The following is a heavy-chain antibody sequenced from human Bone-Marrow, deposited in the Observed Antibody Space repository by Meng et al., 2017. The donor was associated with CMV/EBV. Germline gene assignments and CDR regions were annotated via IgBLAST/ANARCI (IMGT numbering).Heavy chain of an antibody. J-gene: IGHJ4*02. V-gene: IGHV3-30*02. D-gene: IGHD1-26*01. Sequence: GESLKISCAASGFTFSSYGMHWVRQAPGKGLEWVAFIRYDGSNKYYADSVKGRFTISRDNSKNTLYLQMNSLRAEDTAVYYCARDRESYWAYWGQGTLVTVSS. CDR3: ARDRESYWAY. CDR1: GFTFSSYG. CDR2: IRYDGSNK.